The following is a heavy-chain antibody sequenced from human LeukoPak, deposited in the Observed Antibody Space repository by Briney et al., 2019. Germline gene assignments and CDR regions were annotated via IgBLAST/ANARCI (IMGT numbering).Heavy chain of an antibody. V-gene: IGHV3-48*01. CDR3: ARDRVRYDSDAFDI. D-gene: IGHD3-22*01. J-gene: IGHJ3*02. CDR1: GFTFSSYS. Sequence: GGSLRLSCAASGFTFSSYSMNWVRQAPGKGLEWVSYISSSSSTIYYADSVKGRFTISRDNAKNSLYLQMNSLRAEDTAVYYCARDRVRYDSDAFDIWGQGTMVTVSS. CDR2: ISSSSSTI.